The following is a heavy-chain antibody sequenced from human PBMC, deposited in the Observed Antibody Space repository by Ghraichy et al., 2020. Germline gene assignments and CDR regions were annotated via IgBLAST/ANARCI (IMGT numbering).Heavy chain of an antibody. CDR3: ARHLYSSGWYWSGSYLDYYYYYMDV. Sequence: SETLSLTCTVSGGSISSYYWSWIRQPPGKGLEWIGYIYYSGSTNYNPSLKSRVTISVDTSKNQFSLKLSSVTAADTAVYYCARHLYSSGWYWSGSYLDYYYYYMDVWGKGTTVTVSS. D-gene: IGHD6-19*01. V-gene: IGHV4-59*08. CDR2: IYYSGST. CDR1: GGSISSYY. J-gene: IGHJ6*03.